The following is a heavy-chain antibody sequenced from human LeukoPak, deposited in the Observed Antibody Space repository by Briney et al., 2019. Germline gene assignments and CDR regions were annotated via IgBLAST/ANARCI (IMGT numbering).Heavy chain of an antibody. CDR2: INPNSGDT. CDR1: GYTFTDYY. J-gene: IGHJ5*02. V-gene: IGHV1-2*02. Sequence: ASVKVSCKASGYTFTDYYINWVRQAPGQGLEWMGRINPNSGDTNYAQKFQDRVTMTRDTSISTAYIELNLLRSDDTAVYYCARGDYYGSPKVVAAWGQGTLVTVSS. D-gene: IGHD3-10*01. CDR3: ARGDYYGSPKVVAA.